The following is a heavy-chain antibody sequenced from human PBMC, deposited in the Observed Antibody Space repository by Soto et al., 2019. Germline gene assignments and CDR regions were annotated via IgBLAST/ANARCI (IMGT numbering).Heavy chain of an antibody. V-gene: IGHV1-8*01. CDR1: GYTFTSYD. CDR2: MNPNSGNT. J-gene: IGHJ3*02. CDR3: ARSRYYYDSSGYHDAFDI. Sequence: ASVKVSCKVSGYTFTSYDINWVRQATGQGLEWMGWMNPNSGNTGYAQKFQGRVTMTRNTSISTAYMELSSLRSEDTAVYYCARSRYYYDSSGYHDAFDIWGQGTMVTVSS. D-gene: IGHD3-22*01.